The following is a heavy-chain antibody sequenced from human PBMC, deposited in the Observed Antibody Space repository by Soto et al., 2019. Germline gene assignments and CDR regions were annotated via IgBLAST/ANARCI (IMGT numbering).Heavy chain of an antibody. Sequence: GESLKISCAASGLTFSNAWMNWVRQAPGKGLEWVGRIKSKTDGGTTDYAAPVKGRFTISRDDSKNTMYLQMNSLKTEDTGVYYCATGDPAGFDYWGQGTLVTVSS. D-gene: IGHD2-21*02. J-gene: IGHJ4*02. V-gene: IGHV3-15*07. CDR1: GLTFSNAW. CDR3: ATGDPAGFDY. CDR2: IKSKTDGGTT.